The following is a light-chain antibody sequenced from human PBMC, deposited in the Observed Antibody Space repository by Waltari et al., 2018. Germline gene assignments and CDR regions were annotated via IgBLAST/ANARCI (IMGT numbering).Light chain of an antibody. CDR2: KIS. CDR1: QSLVHSDGNTY. Sequence: DVVMSQSPLSLPVTLGQPASISCRSSQSLVHSDGNTYLNWFLQRPGQSPRRLIYKISNRDSGVPDIFSGSGSDTDFTLKISRVEAEDVGFYYGMQGTHWPPTFGQGTKLEIK. J-gene: IGKJ2*01. CDR3: MQGTHWPPT. V-gene: IGKV2-30*02.